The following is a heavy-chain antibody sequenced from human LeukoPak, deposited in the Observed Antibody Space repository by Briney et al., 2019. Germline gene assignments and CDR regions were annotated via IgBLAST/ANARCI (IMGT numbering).Heavy chain of an antibody. D-gene: IGHD4-11*01. CDR2: ISSSADST. Sequence: GGSLRLSCEASGFTFSSYAMSWVRQAPGKGLAWVSVISSSADSTYYADSVKGRFTISRDNAKNTVYLQMNSLRAEDTAVYYCAKDNSPGWFGPWGQGTLVTVSS. CDR1: GFTFSSYA. V-gene: IGHV3-23*01. J-gene: IGHJ5*02. CDR3: AKDNSPGWFGP.